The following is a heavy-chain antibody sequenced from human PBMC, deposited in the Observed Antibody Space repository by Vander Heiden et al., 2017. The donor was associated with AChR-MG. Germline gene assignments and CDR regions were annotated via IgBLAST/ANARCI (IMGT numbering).Heavy chain of an antibody. Sequence: QVQLQESGPGLVKPSQTLSLTCPVSGGSISSGGYDWSWIRQHPGKGLEWIGYIYYSGSTYYNPSLKSRVTISVDTSKNQFSLKLSSVTAADTAVYYCASRGTGSSGWRYYYGMDVWGQGTTVTVSS. CDR3: ASRGTGSSGWRYYYGMDV. D-gene: IGHD6-19*01. CDR1: GGSISSGGYD. J-gene: IGHJ6*02. V-gene: IGHV4-31*03. CDR2: IYYSGST.